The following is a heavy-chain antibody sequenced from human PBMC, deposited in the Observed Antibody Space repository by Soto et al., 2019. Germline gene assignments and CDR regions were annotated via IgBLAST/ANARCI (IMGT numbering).Heavy chain of an antibody. CDR3: ASHPRDSSGYWYYFDY. V-gene: IGHV3-21*01. CDR1: GFTFSSYS. CDR2: ISSSSSYI. Sequence: EVQLVESGGGLVKPGGSLRLSCAAPGFTFSSYSMNWVRQAPGKGLEWVSSISSSSSYIYYADSVKGRFTISRDNAKNSLYLQMNSLRAEDTAVYYCASHPRDSSGYWYYFDYWGQGTLVTVSS. D-gene: IGHD3-22*01. J-gene: IGHJ4*02.